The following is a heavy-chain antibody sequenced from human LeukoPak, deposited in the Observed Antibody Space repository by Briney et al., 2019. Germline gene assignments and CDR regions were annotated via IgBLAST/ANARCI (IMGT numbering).Heavy chain of an antibody. CDR1: GGSISRDY. CDR3: ARGDNWKDFDY. Sequence: SETLSLTCTVSGGSISRDYWSWIRQPPGKGLEWIGYIYYTGSTNYNPSLKSRVTISVDTSKNQFSLKLSSVTAADTAVYYCARGDNWKDFDYWGQGTLVTVSS. V-gene: IGHV4-59*01. CDR2: IYYTGST. D-gene: IGHD1-20*01. J-gene: IGHJ4*02.